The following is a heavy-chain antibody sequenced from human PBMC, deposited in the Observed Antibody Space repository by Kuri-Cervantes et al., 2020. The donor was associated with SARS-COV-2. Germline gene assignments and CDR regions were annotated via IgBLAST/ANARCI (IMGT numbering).Heavy chain of an antibody. CDR3: AKGQTTVPIGYYYMDV. D-gene: IGHD4-11*01. Sequence: GESLKISCTASGFTFGDYAMTWVRQPPGKGLEWVSSLSGSGISTYYAGSVKGRFTISRDNSKNTVYLQMNSLRADDTALYYCAKGQTTVPIGYYYMDVWGKGTTVTVSS. J-gene: IGHJ6*03. CDR1: GFTFGDYA. CDR2: LSGSGIST. V-gene: IGHV3-23*01.